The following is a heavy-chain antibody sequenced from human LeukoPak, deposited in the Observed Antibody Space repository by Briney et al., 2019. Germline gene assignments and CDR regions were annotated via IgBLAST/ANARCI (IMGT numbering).Heavy chain of an antibody. CDR1: GFTFSNYA. D-gene: IGHD3-10*01. V-gene: IGHV3-23*01. Sequence: PSGGSLRLSCVASGFTFSNYAMSWVRQAPGRGLGWVSAINGRGGATYNADAVKGRFTISRDNSKSTLFLQMNSLRAEDTAVYYCAKDIGLWSEGTFSWGQGTLITVSS. CDR2: INGRGGAT. CDR3: AKDIGLWSEGTFS. J-gene: IGHJ4*02.